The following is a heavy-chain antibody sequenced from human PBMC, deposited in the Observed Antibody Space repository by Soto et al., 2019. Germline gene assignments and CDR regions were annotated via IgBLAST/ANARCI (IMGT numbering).Heavy chain of an antibody. CDR3: ARDQDIVVVPAATPPPLGMDV. CDR2: ISSSSSYI. V-gene: IGHV3-21*01. CDR1: GFTFSSYS. D-gene: IGHD2-2*01. Sequence: PGGSLRLSCAASGFTFSSYSMNWVRQAPGKGLEWVSSISSSSSYIYYADSVKGRFTISRDNAKNSLYLQMNSLRAEDTAVYYCARDQDIVVVPAATPPPLGMDVWGQGTTGTV. J-gene: IGHJ6*02.